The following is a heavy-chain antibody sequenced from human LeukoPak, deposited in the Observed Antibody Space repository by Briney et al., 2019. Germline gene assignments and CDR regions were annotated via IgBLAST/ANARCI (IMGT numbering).Heavy chain of an antibody. CDR2: ISDDGSNI. D-gene: IGHD2-15*01. CDR1: GFTFSSFA. J-gene: IGHJ4*02. V-gene: IGHV3-30*18. Sequence: GGSLRLSCAASGFTFSSFAMNWVRQAPGKGLEWMAVISDDGSNIFYADSVKGRFTISRDNSKNTLYLQMNSLRAEDTAVYYCSKTRAATDEIPHDYWGQGTLVTVSS. CDR3: SKTRAATDEIPHDY.